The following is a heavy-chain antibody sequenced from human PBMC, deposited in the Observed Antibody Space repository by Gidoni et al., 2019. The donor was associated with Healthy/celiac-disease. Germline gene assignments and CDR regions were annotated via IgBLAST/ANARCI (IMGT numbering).Heavy chain of an antibody. CDR1: GGSISGSSYY. J-gene: IGHJ6*02. Sequence: QLQLQESGPGLVKPSETLSLTCTVSGGSISGSSYYWGWIRQPPGKGLEWIGSIYYSGSTSYNPSRKSRVTISVDTSKNQFSLKLSSVTAADTAVYYCARILRNPTYYYYYYGMDVWGQGTTVAVSS. CDR3: ARILRNPTYYYYYYGMDV. D-gene: IGHD1-1*01. CDR2: IYYSGST. V-gene: IGHV4-39*01.